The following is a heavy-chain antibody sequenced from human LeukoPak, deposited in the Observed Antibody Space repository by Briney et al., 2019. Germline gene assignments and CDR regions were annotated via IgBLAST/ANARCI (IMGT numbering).Heavy chain of an antibody. V-gene: IGHV3-30*04. CDR2: ISYDGSNK. CDR3: AKDAQDMIVVVIDYYYMDV. CDR1: GFTFSSYA. J-gene: IGHJ6*03. D-gene: IGHD3-22*01. Sequence: PGRSLRLSCAASGFTFSSYAMHWVRQAPGKGLEWVALISYDGSNKYYADSVKGRFTISRDNSKNTLYLQMNSPRAEDTAVYYCAKDAQDMIVVVIDYYYMDVWGKGTTVTVSS.